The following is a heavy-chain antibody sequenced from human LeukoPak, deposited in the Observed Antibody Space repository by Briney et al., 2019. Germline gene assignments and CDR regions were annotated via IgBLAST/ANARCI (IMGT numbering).Heavy chain of an antibody. CDR2: INPNSGGT. J-gene: IGHJ4*02. V-gene: IGHV1-2*06. D-gene: IGHD6-19*01. Sequence: ASVKVSCKASGYTFTGYYMHWVRQAPGQGLEWMGRINPNSGGTNYAQKFRGRVTMTRDTSISTAYMELSRLRSDDTAVYYCARVTLGYSSGWSPFDYWGQGTLVTVSS. CDR3: ARVTLGYSSGWSPFDY. CDR1: GYTFTGYY.